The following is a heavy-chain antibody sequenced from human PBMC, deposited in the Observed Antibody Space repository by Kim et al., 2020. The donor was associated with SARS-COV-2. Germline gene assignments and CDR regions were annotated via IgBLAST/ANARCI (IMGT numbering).Heavy chain of an antibody. CDR2: IWYDGSNK. V-gene: IGHV3-33*01. J-gene: IGHJ6*02. CDR3: ARDWYYGSGSTTYYYGMDV. CDR1: GFTFSSYG. D-gene: IGHD3-10*01. Sequence: GGSLRLSCAASGFTFSSYGMHWVRQAPGKGLEWVAVIWYDGSNKYYADSVKGRFTISRDNSKNTVYLQMNSLRAEDTAVYYCARDWYYGSGSTTYYYGMDVWGQGTTVTVSS.